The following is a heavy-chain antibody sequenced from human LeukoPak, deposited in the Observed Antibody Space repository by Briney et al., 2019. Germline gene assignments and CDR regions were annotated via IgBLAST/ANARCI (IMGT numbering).Heavy chain of an antibody. CDR3: AKYRDILTGYYSPLGY. CDR2: ISGIGDKT. Sequence: GGSLRLSCAASGFTFTNYAMSWVWQAPGKGLEWVSTISGIGDKTHYADSVKGRFTISRDNSKNTLYLQMNSLRAEDTAVYYCAKYRDILTGYYSPLGYWGQGTLVTVSS. J-gene: IGHJ4*02. CDR1: GFTFTNYA. D-gene: IGHD3-9*01. V-gene: IGHV3-23*01.